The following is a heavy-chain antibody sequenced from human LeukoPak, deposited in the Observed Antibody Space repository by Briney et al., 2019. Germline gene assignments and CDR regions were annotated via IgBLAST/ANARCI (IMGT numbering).Heavy chain of an antibody. J-gene: IGHJ5*02. V-gene: IGHV3-20*04. D-gene: IGHD2-15*01. CDR3: ARDPLYLGSGTYNWFDP. CDR1: GFTFDDYG. CDR2: INWNGGST. Sequence: GGSLRLSCAASGFTFDDYGMSWVRQAPGKGLEWVSGINWNGGSTGYADSVKGRFTISRDNAKNSLYLQMNSLRAGDTALYYCARDPLYLGSGTYNWFDPWGQGTLVTVSS.